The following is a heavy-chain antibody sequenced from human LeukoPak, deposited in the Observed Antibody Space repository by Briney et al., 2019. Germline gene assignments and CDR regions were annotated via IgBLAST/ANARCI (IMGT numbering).Heavy chain of an antibody. CDR2: VYHNGHS. CDR1: GGSFNDNY. Sequence: SETLSLTCNVSGGSFNDNYWNWIRHLPGKGLEWIGYVYHNGHSDYNPSLKSRVTISVDTSTNQFSLKLISVTAADTAVYYCASLGYSSGWLDSWGLGSLVIVSS. V-gene: IGHV4-59*01. J-gene: IGHJ5*01. D-gene: IGHD2-15*01. CDR3: ASLGYSSGWLDS.